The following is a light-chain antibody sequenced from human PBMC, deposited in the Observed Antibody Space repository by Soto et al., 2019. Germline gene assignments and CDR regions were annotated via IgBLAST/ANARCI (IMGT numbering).Light chain of an antibody. Sequence: QSALTQPPSASGSPGQSVTISCTGTSSDVGSSNFVSWYQQHPGKAPKRLICEVYKRPAGFPDRFSGSKSGNTASLTDAGLQADDEADYYSSSYAGSPTILFAIGTTVTV. CDR3: SSYAGSPTIL. CDR2: EVY. V-gene: IGLV2-8*01. J-gene: IGLJ1*01. CDR1: SSDVGSSNF.